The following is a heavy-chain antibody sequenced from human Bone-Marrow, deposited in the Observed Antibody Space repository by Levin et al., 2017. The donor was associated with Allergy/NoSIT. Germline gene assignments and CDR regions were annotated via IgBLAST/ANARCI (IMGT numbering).Heavy chain of an antibody. J-gene: IGHJ4*02. CDR2: IWYDGSNK. V-gene: IGHV3-33*01. Sequence: GGSLRLSCAASGFTFSSYGMHWVRQAPGKGLEWVAVIWYDGSNKYYADSVKGRFTISRDNSKNTLYLQMNSLRAEDTAVYYCARDQESVRFLEWLHIDYWGQGTLVTVSS. CDR1: GFTFSSYG. CDR3: ARDQESVRFLEWLHIDY. D-gene: IGHD3-3*01.